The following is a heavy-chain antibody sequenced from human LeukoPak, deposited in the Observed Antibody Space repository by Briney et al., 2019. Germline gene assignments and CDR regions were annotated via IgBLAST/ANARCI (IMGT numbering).Heavy chain of an antibody. CDR2: INPNSGGT. D-gene: IGHD6-13*01. J-gene: IGHJ4*02. V-gene: IGHV1-2*02. CDR3: ARSSIIAAAGPYYFDY. CDR1: GYTFTGYY. Sequence: ASVKVSCKASGYTFTGYYMHWVRQAPGQGLEGMGWINPNSGGTNYAQKFQGRVTITADKSTSTAYMELSSLRSEDTAVYYCARSSIIAAAGPYYFDYWGQGILVTVSS.